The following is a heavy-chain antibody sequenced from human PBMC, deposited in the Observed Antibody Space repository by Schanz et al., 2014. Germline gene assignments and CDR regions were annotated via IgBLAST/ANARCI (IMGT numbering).Heavy chain of an antibody. J-gene: IGHJ4*02. V-gene: IGHV3-23*01. CDR1: GFAFSSYG. D-gene: IGHD5-12*01. Sequence: EVQLLESGGGLVQPGGSLRLSCLASGFAFSSYGMTWLRQAPGKGLEWVSVIGVDGTTTYYADSVKGRFTISRDNSKNTLYLQMNSLRPEDTAVYYCARDFHGYGPHLDYWGQRSLVTVSS. CDR3: ARDFHGYGPHLDY. CDR2: IGVDGTTT.